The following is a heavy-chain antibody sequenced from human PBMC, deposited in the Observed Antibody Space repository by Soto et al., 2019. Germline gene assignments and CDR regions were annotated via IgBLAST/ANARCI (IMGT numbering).Heavy chain of an antibody. CDR2: ISSSSSYI. CDR3: ARDSYCSGGSCYSLFDY. Sequence: EVQLVESGGGLVKPGGSLRLSCVASGFTFSSYSMNWVRQAPGKGLEWVSSISSSSSYIYYADSVKGRFTISRDNAKNSLYLQMNSLRAEDTAVYYCARDSYCSGGSCYSLFDYWGQGTLVTVSS. D-gene: IGHD2-15*01. J-gene: IGHJ4*02. V-gene: IGHV3-21*01. CDR1: GFTFSSYS.